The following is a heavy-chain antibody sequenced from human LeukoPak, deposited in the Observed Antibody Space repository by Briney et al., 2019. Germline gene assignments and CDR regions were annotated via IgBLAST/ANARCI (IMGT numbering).Heavy chain of an antibody. Sequence: GGSLRLSCAASGFTFSSYSMNWIRQAPGKGLEWVSYISSSGSTIYYADSVKGRFTISRDNAKNSLYLQMNSLRVEDTAVYYCARDRGYCSGGSCLGYYMDVWGKGTTVTVSS. J-gene: IGHJ6*03. CDR1: GFTFSSYS. CDR3: ARDRGYCSGGSCLGYYMDV. V-gene: IGHV3-48*04. D-gene: IGHD2-15*01. CDR2: ISSSGSTI.